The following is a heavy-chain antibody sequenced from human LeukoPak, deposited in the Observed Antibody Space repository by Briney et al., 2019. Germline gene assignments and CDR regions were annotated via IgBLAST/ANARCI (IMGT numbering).Heavy chain of an antibody. CDR1: GFTFSSHG. D-gene: IGHD3-22*01. J-gene: IGHJ4*02. V-gene: IGHV3-33*01. Sequence: GRSLRLSCAASGFTFSSHGMHWVRQAPGKGLEWVAVIWYDGSNKYYADSVKGRFTISRDNSKNTLYLQMNSLRAEDTAVYYCAREGYDSSGYFGYWGQGTLVTVSS. CDR2: IWYDGSNK. CDR3: AREGYDSSGYFGY.